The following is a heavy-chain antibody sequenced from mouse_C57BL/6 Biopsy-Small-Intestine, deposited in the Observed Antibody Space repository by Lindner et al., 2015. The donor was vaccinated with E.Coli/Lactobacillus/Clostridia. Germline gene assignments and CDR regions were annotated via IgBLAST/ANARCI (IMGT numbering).Heavy chain of an antibody. CDR2: MKPYTGKT. V-gene: IGHV1-81*01. CDR1: GYPFTSYD. CDR3: ARGFSLETGPHRRVPDL. D-gene: IGHD3-1*01. Sequence: SVKVSCKASGYPFTSYDIDWVRQATGQGLEWMGWMKPYTGKTAYAEKFRGRVTMTRDTSTGTAYMELSGLTSDDTAVYFCARGFSLETGPHRRVPDLWGQGTLVTVSS. J-gene: IGHJ4*01.